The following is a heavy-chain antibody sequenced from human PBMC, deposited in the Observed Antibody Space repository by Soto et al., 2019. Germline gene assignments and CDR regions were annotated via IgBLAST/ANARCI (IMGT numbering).Heavy chain of an antibody. D-gene: IGHD5-18*01. Sequence: QVQLVESGGGLVQPGGSLRLSCAASGFTFSDYYMSWIRQAPGKGLEWVSYISSSSSYTNYADSVKGRFTISRDNVKNSLYLQMNSLRAEGTAVYYCARSAARGYSYGPNQYNWFDPWGQGTLVTVSS. V-gene: IGHV3-11*05. CDR1: GFTFSDYY. CDR2: ISSSSSYT. J-gene: IGHJ5*02. CDR3: ARSAARGYSYGPNQYNWFDP.